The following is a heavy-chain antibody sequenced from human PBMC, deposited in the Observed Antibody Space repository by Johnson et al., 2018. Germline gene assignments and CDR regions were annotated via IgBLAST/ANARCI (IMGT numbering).Heavy chain of an antibody. V-gene: IGHV3-9*01. CDR1: GFTFDDSA. Sequence: VQLVQSGGGLVQPGRTLRLSCAASGFTFDDSAMHLVRHAPGTGLEWGSGFSWNSGSIGYADSAKGRFPISRDNAKNSLYLQMNSVKAEDTAVYYCARDWEEMATITRYFQHWGQGTLVTVSS. CDR2: FSWNSGSI. J-gene: IGHJ1*01. CDR3: ARDWEEMATITRYFQH. D-gene: IGHD5-24*01.